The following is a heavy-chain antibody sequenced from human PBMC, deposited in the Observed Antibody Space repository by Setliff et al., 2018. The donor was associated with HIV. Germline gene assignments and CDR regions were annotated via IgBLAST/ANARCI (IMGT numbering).Heavy chain of an antibody. D-gene: IGHD5-18*01. CDR1: GGAFSSYA. Sequence: SVKVSCKASGGAFSSYAISWVRQAPGQGLEWMGGIIPILGIANYAQKFQGRVTITADKSTSTAYMELGSLRSEDTAVYYCARVGIQLWYPSYYYYYMDVWGKGTTVTVSS. CDR3: ARVGIQLWYPSYYYYYMDV. CDR2: IIPILGIA. J-gene: IGHJ6*03. V-gene: IGHV1-69*10.